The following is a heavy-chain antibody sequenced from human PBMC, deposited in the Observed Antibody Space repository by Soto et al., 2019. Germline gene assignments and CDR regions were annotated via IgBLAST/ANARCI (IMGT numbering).Heavy chain of an antibody. CDR2: ITTYSGNT. D-gene: IGHD3-16*01. Sequence: VQLVQSGPEVKKPGASVKVSCRASGYTFTNYPISWVRQAPGQGLEWMGWITTYSGNTDYAQKVQARIVMPTHRSTRTACMGLSSLRSDDTAVYYCAREDASGNDTAGPLGTWFDPRGQGTLVTLSS. J-gene: IGHJ5*02. CDR3: AREDASGNDTAGPLGTWFDP. CDR1: GYTFTNYP. V-gene: IGHV1-18*01.